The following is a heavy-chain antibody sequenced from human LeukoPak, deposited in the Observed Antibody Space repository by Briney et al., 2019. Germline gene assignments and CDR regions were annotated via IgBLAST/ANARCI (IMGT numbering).Heavy chain of an antibody. J-gene: IGHJ4*02. Sequence: GGSLRLSCAASGFTFNRFWMTWVRQAPGKGLEWVASIKEDESEKYYVDSVKGRFTISRDNAKKSLYLQMDDLRAGDTALYYCARYNFYSDYYTRNFDHWGQGTLVTVSS. CDR1: GFTFNRFW. CDR2: IKEDESEK. V-gene: IGHV3-7*03. CDR3: ARYNFYSDYYTRNFDH. D-gene: IGHD3-3*01.